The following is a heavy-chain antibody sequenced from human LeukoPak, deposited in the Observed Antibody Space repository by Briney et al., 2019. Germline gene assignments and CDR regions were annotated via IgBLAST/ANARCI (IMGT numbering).Heavy chain of an antibody. CDR1: GGSISSYH. V-gene: IGHV4-59*01. J-gene: IGHJ6*02. Sequence: SETLSLTCTVSGGSISSYHWSRIRQPPGKGLEWIGYMYYSGSTNYNPSLKSRVSMSVDTSKNQFSLKLSSVTAADTAVYYCARQKVDTNILPYYYYGVDVWGQGTTVTVSS. D-gene: IGHD5-18*01. CDR3: ARQKVDTNILPYYYYGVDV. CDR2: MYYSGST.